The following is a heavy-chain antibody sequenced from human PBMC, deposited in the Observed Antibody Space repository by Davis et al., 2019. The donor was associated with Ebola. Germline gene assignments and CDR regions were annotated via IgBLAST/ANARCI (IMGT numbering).Heavy chain of an antibody. J-gene: IGHJ4*02. CDR2: IHHSGST. D-gene: IGHD4-23*01. Sequence: PSETLSLTCAVYGGSLSGYYWSWIRQPPGKGLGWIGEIHHSGSTNYNPSLKSRVTISVDTSKNQFSLKVSSVTAADTAVYYCARGVRHTDYGGDSSGWNYWGQGTLVTVSS. V-gene: IGHV4-34*01. CDR1: GGSLSGYY. CDR3: ARGVRHTDYGGDSSGWNY.